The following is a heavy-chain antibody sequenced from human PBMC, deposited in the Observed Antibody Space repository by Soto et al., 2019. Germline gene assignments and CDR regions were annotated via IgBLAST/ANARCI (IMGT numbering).Heavy chain of an antibody. Sequence: GASVKVSCKASGYTFTSYGISWVRQAPGQGLEWMGWISAYNGNTNYAQKLQGRVTMHTDTATSTAYMELRSLRSDDTGVYYCARDTMDYYDSSGYYHDLWGQGTLVNVSS. CDR3: ARDTMDYYDSSGYYHDL. D-gene: IGHD3-22*01. CDR2: ISAYNGNT. CDR1: GYTFTSYG. V-gene: IGHV1-18*04. J-gene: IGHJ5*02.